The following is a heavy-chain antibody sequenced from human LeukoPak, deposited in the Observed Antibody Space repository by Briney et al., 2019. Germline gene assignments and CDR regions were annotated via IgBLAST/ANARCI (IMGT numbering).Heavy chain of an antibody. CDR2: INPSGGST. CDR1: GYTFTSYY. D-gene: IGHD1-26*01. CDR3: ARDLVGATGWFDP. Sequence: SVKVSCKASGYTFTSYYMHWVRQAPGQGLEWMGIINPSGGSTSYAQKFQGRVTMTRDTSTSTVYMELSSLRSEDTAVYYCARDLVGATGWFDPWGQGTLVTVSS. V-gene: IGHV1-46*01. J-gene: IGHJ5*02.